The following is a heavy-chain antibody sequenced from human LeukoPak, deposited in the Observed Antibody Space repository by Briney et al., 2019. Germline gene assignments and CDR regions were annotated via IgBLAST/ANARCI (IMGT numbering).Heavy chain of an antibody. Sequence: GGSLRLSCAASGFTFGSYWISWVRRTPGKGLEWVANIKKDGSEKYCVDSVKGRFTISRDSAKNSLYLQMNSLRAEDTAVYYCARGSRSTVTTGNYYYYYYMDVWGKGTTVTVSS. J-gene: IGHJ6*03. CDR1: GFTFGSYW. D-gene: IGHD4-17*01. CDR2: IKKDGSEK. CDR3: ARGSRSTVTTGNYYYYYYMDV. V-gene: IGHV3-7*04.